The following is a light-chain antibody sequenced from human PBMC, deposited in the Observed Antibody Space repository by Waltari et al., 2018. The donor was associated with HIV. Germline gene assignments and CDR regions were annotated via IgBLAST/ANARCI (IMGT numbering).Light chain of an antibody. CDR3: GTWDSSLSAGSNWV. Sequence: QSVLTQPPSVSAAPGQKVTISCSGSSSNVGNNFVSWYRQFPGTAPKLLISDNNDRPSGIPYRFSVSKADTSATLDITGLQTGDEADYYCGTWDSSLSAGSNWVFGGGTRLTVL. J-gene: IGLJ3*02. CDR2: DNN. V-gene: IGLV1-51*01. CDR1: SSNVGNNF.